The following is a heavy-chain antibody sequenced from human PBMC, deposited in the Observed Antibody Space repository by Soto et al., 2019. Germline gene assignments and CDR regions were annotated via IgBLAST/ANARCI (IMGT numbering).Heavy chain of an antibody. J-gene: IGHJ4*02. CDR2: IYWDDDK. Sequence: QITLKESGPTLVKPTQTLTLTCTFSGFSLSTSGVGVGWIRQPPGKALEWLALIYWDDDKRYSPSLKSRLTITKDTSKNQVVLTMTNMDPVGTATYYCAHRLGGIGVAGTFDYWGQGTLVTVSS. D-gene: IGHD6-19*01. V-gene: IGHV2-5*02. CDR1: GFSLSTSGVG. CDR3: AHRLGGIGVAGTFDY.